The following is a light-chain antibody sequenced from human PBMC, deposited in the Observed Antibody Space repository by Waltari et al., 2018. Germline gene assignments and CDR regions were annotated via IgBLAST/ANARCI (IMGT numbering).Light chain of an antibody. V-gene: IGLV1-40*01. Sequence: QSVLTQPPSVSGAPGQRVTISCTGSSSNLGAGYDVHWYQHFPGAGPKLLLYSDTQRPSGVPDRFSGSKSGTSASLAVTGLQADDEADYYCQSYDRSLSGSVFGGGTKLTVL. CDR1: SSNLGAGYD. CDR2: SDT. CDR3: QSYDRSLSGSV. J-gene: IGLJ3*02.